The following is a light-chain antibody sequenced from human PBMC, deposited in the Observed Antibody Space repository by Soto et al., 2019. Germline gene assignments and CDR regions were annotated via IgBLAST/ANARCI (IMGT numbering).Light chain of an antibody. J-gene: IGKJ1*01. V-gene: IGKV3-11*01. Sequence: EIVLTQSPATLSLSPGERATLSCRASQSVSSYLAWYQQKPGQAPRLLIYDATNRATGIPARFSGSGSGTDFTLTISSLEPEDFAIYYCKQRSNWPTTWTFGQGTKVEIK. CDR2: DAT. CDR3: KQRSNWPTTWT. CDR1: QSVSSY.